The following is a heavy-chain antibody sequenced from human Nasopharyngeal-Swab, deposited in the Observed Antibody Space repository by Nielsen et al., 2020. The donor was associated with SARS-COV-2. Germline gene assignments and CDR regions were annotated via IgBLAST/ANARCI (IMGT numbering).Heavy chain of an antibody. CDR3: ARHGTTVTRNYAFDI. J-gene: IGHJ3*02. V-gene: IGHV4-39*01. CDR2: IYYSGST. Sequence: MRQGPGKGLEGLGSIYYSGSTYYNPSLKSRVTISVDTSKNQFSLKLSSVTAADTAVYYCARHGTTVTRNYAFDIWGQGTMVTVSS. D-gene: IGHD4-17*01.